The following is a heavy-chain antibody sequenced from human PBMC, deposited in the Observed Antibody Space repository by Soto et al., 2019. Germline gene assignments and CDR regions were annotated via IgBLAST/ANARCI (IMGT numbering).Heavy chain of an antibody. V-gene: IGHV4-4*08. J-gene: IGHJ6*02. CDR2: LYNTGST. CDR3: ARLVGYGMDV. D-gene: IGHD2-21*01. CDR1: GASISRYY. Sequence: SETLSLTCTVSGASISRYYWSWIRQSPGKGLEWIGYLYNTGSTYYNPSLKSRVTISVDTSKNQFSLKLSSVTAADTAVYYCARLVGYGMDVWGQGTTVTVSS.